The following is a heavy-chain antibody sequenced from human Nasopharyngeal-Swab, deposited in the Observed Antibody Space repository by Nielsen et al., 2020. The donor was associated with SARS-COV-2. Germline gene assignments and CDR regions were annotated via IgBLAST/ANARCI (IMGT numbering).Heavy chain of an antibody. D-gene: IGHD2-2*01. V-gene: IGHV3-48*01. Sequence: GESLKISCAASGFIFSDYSMNWVRQAPGKGLEWVSHISSSSSTIYYADSVKGRFTITRDNAKNSLYLQMDSLRAEDTAVYYCAKESSTYYYDNWGQGTLVTVSS. CDR3: AKESSTYYYDN. J-gene: IGHJ4*02. CDR2: ISSSSSTI. CDR1: GFIFSDYS.